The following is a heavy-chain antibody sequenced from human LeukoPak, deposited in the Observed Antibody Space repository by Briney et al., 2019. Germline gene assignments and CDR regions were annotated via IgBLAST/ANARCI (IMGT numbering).Heavy chain of an antibody. CDR2: ISGSGGST. J-gene: IGHJ4*02. CDR1: GFTFSSYA. CDR3: ASTMITFGGVIARFDY. Sequence: PGGSLRLSXAASGFTFSSYAMSWVRQAPGKGLEWVSAISGSGGSTYYADSVKGRFTISRDNSKNTLYLQMNSLRAEDTAVYYCASTMITFGGVIARFDYWGQGTLVTVSS. D-gene: IGHD3-16*02. V-gene: IGHV3-23*01.